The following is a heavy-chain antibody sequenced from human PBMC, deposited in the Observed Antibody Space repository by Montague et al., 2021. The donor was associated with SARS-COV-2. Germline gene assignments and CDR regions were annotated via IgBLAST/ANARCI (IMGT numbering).Heavy chain of an antibody. CDR1: GFNFGAYV. CDR2: MSASGDST. Sequence: SLRLSCAASGFNFGAYVMNWVRRAPGKGLEWVAAMSASGDSTYHADSVEGRFTISRDNSKNTVYLQMNSLRAEDTAFYYCAKWVGSGNFQYWGQGTLVTVSS. D-gene: IGHD1-26*01. J-gene: IGHJ1*01. CDR3: AKWVGSGNFQY. V-gene: IGHV3-23*01.